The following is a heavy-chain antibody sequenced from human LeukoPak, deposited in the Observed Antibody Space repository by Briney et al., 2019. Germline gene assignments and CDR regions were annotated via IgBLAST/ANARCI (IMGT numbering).Heavy chain of an antibody. CDR2: IGTSGDT. V-gene: IGHV3-13*04. Sequence: GGPLRLSCAASGFTFSSYDMHWVRQATGKGLEWVSVIGTSGDTYYAGSVKGRFTISRENAKNSLYLQMNSLTAGDTAVYYCSRVGSSGWPNYFDSWGQGTLVTVSS. CDR3: SRVGSSGWPNYFDS. J-gene: IGHJ4*02. CDR1: GFTFSSYD. D-gene: IGHD6-19*01.